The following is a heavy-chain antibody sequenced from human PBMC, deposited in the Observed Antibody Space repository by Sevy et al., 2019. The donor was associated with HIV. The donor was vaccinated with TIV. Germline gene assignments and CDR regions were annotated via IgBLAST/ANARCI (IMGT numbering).Heavy chain of an antibody. CDR1: GYSFISYG. V-gene: IGHV1-18*01. D-gene: IGHD6-13*01. Sequence: ASVKVSCKASGYSFISYGINWVRQVPGQGLEWMGWISPYNGYTNSAQKFHDRVTLTTDTSTSTAYMELRSLRSDDTAGYYCARDGTYRDPARYHYSHQDVWGKGTKVTVSS. CDR3: ARDGTYRDPARYHYSHQDV. CDR2: ISPYNGYT. J-gene: IGHJ6*03.